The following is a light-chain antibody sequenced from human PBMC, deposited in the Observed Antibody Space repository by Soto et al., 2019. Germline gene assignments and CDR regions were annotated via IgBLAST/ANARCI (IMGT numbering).Light chain of an antibody. J-gene: IGLJ2*01. CDR3: ETWDSTTHVV. Sequence: QPVLTQSSSASASLGSSVTLTCTLSSGHSSYIIAWHQQQPGKAPRYLMKLEGRGSYNKGSGVPDRFSGSSSGADRYLTSSNLPFEDEADYYCETWDSTTHVVFGGGTKLTVL. CDR2: LEGRGSY. CDR1: SGHSSYI. V-gene: IGLV4-60*02.